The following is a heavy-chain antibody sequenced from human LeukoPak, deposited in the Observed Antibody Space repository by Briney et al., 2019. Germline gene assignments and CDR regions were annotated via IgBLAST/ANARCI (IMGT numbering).Heavy chain of an antibody. D-gene: IGHD4-17*01. CDR1: GYTLTELS. CDR3: ATVETTVTTFDY. CDR2: FDPEDGET. J-gene: IGHJ4*02. V-gene: IGHV1-24*01. Sequence: WASVKVSCKVSGYTLTELSMHWVRQAPGKGLEWMGGFDPEDGETIYAQKFKGRVTMTEDTSTDTAYMELSSLRSEDTAVYYCATVETTVTTFDYWGQGTLVTVSS.